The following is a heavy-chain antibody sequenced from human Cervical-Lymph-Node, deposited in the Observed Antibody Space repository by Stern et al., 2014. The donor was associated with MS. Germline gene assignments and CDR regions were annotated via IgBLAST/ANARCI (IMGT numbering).Heavy chain of an antibody. CDR3: AREGLRDGSLYYYYGMDI. J-gene: IGHJ6*02. CDR2: IIPIFLTV. Sequence: QVQLVESGAEVKKPGSSVKVSCKASGGTFSSHAISWVRQAPGQGLEWMGGIIPIFLTVNYAQKFQGRVTITADESTNTAYVELSSLRSEDTAVYYCAREGLRDGSLYYYYGMDIWGQGTTVTVSS. V-gene: IGHV1-69*01. CDR1: GGTFSSHA. D-gene: IGHD3-16*01.